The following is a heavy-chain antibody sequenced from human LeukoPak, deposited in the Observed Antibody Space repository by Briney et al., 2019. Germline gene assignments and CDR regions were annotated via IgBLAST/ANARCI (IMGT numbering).Heavy chain of an antibody. CDR2: ISSSGTTI. D-gene: IGHD1-1*01. CDR1: GFTFSRYS. V-gene: IGHV3-48*01. CDR3: ARVRNEDYYYYYMDV. Sequence: GGSLRLSCAASGFTFSRYSMSWVRQAPGKGLEWVSYISSSGTTIYYADSVKGRFTIPRDNAKNSLYLQMNSLRAEDTAVYYCARVRNEDYYYYYMDVWGKGTTVTVSS. J-gene: IGHJ6*03.